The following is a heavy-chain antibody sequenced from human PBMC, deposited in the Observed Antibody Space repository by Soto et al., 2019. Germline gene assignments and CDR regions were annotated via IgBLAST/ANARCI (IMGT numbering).Heavy chain of an antibody. CDR1: GFPFSKYG. CDR3: ARLGGSGGDSIDQ. Sequence: QVQLVESGGGVVQPGRSLRLSCAASGFPFSKYGMHWVRQAPGKGLEWVAIIWYDGSKKYYGDSVKGRFTISRDNSKDTLFLQMNSLRADDTAMYYCARLGGSGGDSIDQWGQGTLVTVSS. V-gene: IGHV3-33*01. D-gene: IGHD3-10*01. CDR2: IWYDGSKK. J-gene: IGHJ4*02.